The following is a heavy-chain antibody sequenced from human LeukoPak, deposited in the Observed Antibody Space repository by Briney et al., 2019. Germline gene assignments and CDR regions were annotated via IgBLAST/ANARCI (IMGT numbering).Heavy chain of an antibody. CDR1: GFTFSSYA. J-gene: IGHJ2*01. CDR2: ISGSGGST. Sequence: GGSLRLSCAASGFTFSSYAMSWVRQAPGKVLEWVSAISGSGGSTYYADSVKGRFTISRDNSKNTLYLQMNSLRAEDTAVYYCAKDGYYDSSAYYYVRYFDLWGRGTLVTVSS. CDR3: AKDGYYDSSAYYYVRYFDL. V-gene: IGHV3-23*01. D-gene: IGHD3-22*01.